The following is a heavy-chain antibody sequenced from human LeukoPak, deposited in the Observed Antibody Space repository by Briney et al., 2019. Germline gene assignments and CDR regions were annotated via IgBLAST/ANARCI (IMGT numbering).Heavy chain of an antibody. Sequence: SETLSLTCTVSGYSISSGYYWGWIRQPPGKGLEWIGSIYHSGSTYYNPSLKSRVTISVDTSKNQFSLRLSSVTAADTAVYYCARERREQLLPPYTRLVNYLDYWGQGTLVTVSS. CDR1: GYSISSGYY. J-gene: IGHJ4*02. D-gene: IGHD2-15*01. V-gene: IGHV4-38-2*02. CDR3: ARERREQLLPPYTRLVNYLDY. CDR2: IYHSGST.